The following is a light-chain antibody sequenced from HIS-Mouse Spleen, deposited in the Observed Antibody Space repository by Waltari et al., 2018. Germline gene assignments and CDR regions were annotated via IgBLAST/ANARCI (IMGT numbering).Light chain of an antibody. CDR2: EDS. V-gene: IGLV3-10*01. CDR3: YSTDSSGNRV. Sequence: SSELTHPPSVSVSPGQTARITCSGDALPKKYAYWYQQKSGQPPVLVIYEDSKRPPGIPERFSGSSSGTMATLTISGAQVEDEADYYCYSTDSSGNRVFGGGTKLTVL. J-gene: IGLJ3*02. CDR1: ALPKKY.